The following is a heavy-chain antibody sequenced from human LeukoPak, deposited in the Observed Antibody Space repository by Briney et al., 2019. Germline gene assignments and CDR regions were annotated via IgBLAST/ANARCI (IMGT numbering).Heavy chain of an antibody. CDR3: ARTTEGGYTYGYFCYYYMDV. D-gene: IGHD5-18*01. V-gene: IGHV4-59*01. Sequence: SETLSLTCTVSGGSISSYYWSWIRQPPGKGLEWIGYIYYSGSTNYNPSLKSRVTISVDTSKNQFSLKLTSVTAADTAVYYCARTTEGGYTYGYFCYYYMDVWGKGTTVTISS. J-gene: IGHJ6*03. CDR1: GGSISSYY. CDR2: IYYSGST.